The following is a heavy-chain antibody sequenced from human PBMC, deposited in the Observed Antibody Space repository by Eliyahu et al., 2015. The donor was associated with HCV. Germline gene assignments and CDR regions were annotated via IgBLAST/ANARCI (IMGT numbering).Heavy chain of an antibody. D-gene: IGHD6-6*01. V-gene: IGHV4-34*01. CDR3: ARLASVAARPGVFDI. Sequence: GLEWIGEINHSGSTNYNPSLKSRVTMSLDTSKNQFSLKLSSVTAADTAVYYCARLASVAARPGVFDIWGQGTLVTVSS. J-gene: IGHJ3*02. CDR2: INHSGST.